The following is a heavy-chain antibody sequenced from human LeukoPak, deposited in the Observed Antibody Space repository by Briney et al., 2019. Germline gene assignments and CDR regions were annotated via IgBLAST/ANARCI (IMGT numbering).Heavy chain of an antibody. D-gene: IGHD6-19*01. V-gene: IGHV4-39*01. CDR2: IYYSGRT. CDR1: GGSISSISYY. J-gene: IGHJ4*02. Sequence: SETLSLTCTFSGGSISSISYYWGWIRQPPGKGLEWIGSIYYSGRTYYNPSLKSRVTISEDTSKNQFSLKLSSVTAADTAVYYCGRDDSSGWYYFDYWGQGTLVTVSS. CDR3: GRDDSSGWYYFDY.